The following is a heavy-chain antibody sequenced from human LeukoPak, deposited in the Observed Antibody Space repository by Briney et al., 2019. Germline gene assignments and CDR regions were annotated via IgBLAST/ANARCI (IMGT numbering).Heavy chain of an antibody. CDR3: AKVYVWNEYYFDY. D-gene: IGHD1-1*01. Sequence: GGSLRLSCAASGFTFSSAWVNWVRQAPGKGLEWVSTINHNGGNTYYADSVKGRFTISRDNSKNTLYLQMNSLRAEDTAVYYCAKVYVWNEYYFDYWGQGTLVTVSS. CDR2: INHNGGNT. J-gene: IGHJ4*02. CDR1: GFTFSSAW. V-gene: IGHV3-23*01.